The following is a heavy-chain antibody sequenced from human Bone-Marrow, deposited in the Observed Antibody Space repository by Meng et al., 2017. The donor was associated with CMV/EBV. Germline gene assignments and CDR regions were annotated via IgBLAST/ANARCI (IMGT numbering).Heavy chain of an antibody. D-gene: IGHD5-12*01. CDR1: GFTFSSYS. J-gene: IGHJ4*02. V-gene: IGHV3-21*04. CDR3: ARSIVAKGFDY. Sequence: GGSLRLSCAASGFTFSSYSMNWVRQAPGKGLEWVSSISSSSSYIYYADSVKGRFTISRDNAKNSLYLQMNSLRAEDTALYYCARSIVAKGFDYWGQGTLVTVSS. CDR2: ISSSSSYI.